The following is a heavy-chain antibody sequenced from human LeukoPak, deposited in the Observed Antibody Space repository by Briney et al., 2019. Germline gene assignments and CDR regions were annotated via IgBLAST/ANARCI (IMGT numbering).Heavy chain of an antibody. V-gene: IGHV1-18*01. Sequence: GASVKLSCKASGYTFTSYGISWMRQAPGQGLEWMGWISPYNGNTNYAQKLQGRVTMTTDTSTSTAYMELRSLRSDDTAVYYCARDLTKWLVGGLGYYYYGMDVWGQGTTVTVSS. CDR3: ARDLTKWLVGGLGYYYYGMDV. J-gene: IGHJ6*02. CDR1: GYTFTSYG. D-gene: IGHD6-19*01. CDR2: ISPYNGNT.